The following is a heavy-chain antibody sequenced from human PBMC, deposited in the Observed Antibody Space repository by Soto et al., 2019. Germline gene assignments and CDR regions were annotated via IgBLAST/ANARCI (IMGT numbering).Heavy chain of an antibody. J-gene: IGHJ4*02. D-gene: IGHD3-22*01. CDR1: GFSLSTSGVG. V-gene: IGHV2-5*02. Sequence: QITLKESGPTLVKPTQTLTLTCTFSGFSLSTSGVGVGWIRQPPGKALEWLALIYWDDDKRYSPSLKSRLTIPKDTSKIQVVLTMTNMDPVDTATYYCAHIQDYYDSSGVFDSWGQGTLVTVSS. CDR2: IYWDDDK. CDR3: AHIQDYYDSSGVFDS.